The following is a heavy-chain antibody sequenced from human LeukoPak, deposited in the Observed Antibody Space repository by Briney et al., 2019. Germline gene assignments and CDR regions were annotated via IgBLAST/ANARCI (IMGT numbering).Heavy chain of an antibody. D-gene: IGHD5-18*01. CDR3: ARDPYSNYFDY. Sequence: ASVKVSCKASGYTFTGYYMHWVRQAPGQGLEWMGWINPNNGGTNYAQKFQGRVTMTRDTSISTAYMELNRLRSDDTDVYYCARDPYSNYFDYWGQGTLVTVSS. J-gene: IGHJ4*02. CDR2: INPNNGGT. CDR1: GYTFTGYY. V-gene: IGHV1-2*02.